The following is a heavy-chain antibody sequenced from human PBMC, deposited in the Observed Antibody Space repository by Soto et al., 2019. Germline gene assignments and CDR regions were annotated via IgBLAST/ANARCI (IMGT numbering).Heavy chain of an antibody. CDR3: ARDSGTYYDILTGYWDDAFDI. D-gene: IGHD3-9*01. Sequence: GSLRLSCAASGFTFSSYWMSWVRQAPGKGLEWVANIKQDGSEKYYVDSVKGRFTISRDNAKNSLYLQMNSLRAEDTAVYYCARDSGTYYDILTGYWDDAFDIWGQGTMVTVSS. J-gene: IGHJ3*02. CDR2: IKQDGSEK. CDR1: GFTFSSYW. V-gene: IGHV3-7*01.